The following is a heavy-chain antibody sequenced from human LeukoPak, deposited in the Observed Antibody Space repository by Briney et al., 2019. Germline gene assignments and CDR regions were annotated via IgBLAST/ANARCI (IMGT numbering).Heavy chain of an antibody. CDR3: ARPSITMIVVANQPFDY. J-gene: IGHJ4*02. CDR1: GYTFTGYY. V-gene: IGHV1-2*02. D-gene: IGHD3-22*01. CDR2: INPNSGGT. Sequence: ASVKVSCKASGYTFTGYYMHWVRQAPGQGLEWMGWINPNSGGTNYAQKFQGRVTMTRDKSISTAYMELSRLRSDDTAVYYCARPSITMIVVANQPFDYWGQGTLVTVSS.